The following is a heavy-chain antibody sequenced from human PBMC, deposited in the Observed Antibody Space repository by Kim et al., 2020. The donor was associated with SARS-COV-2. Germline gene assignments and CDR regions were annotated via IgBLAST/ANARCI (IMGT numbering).Heavy chain of an antibody. CDR2: IYSGGST. Sequence: GGSLRLSCAASGFTVSSNYMSWVRQAPGKGLEWVSVIYSGGSTYYADSVKGRFTISRDNSKNTLYLQMNSLRAEDTAVYYCAREDCSGGSCYGLASGYFDLWGRGTLVTVSS. D-gene: IGHD2-15*01. CDR1: GFTVSSNY. J-gene: IGHJ2*01. CDR3: AREDCSGGSCYGLASGYFDL. V-gene: IGHV3-53*01.